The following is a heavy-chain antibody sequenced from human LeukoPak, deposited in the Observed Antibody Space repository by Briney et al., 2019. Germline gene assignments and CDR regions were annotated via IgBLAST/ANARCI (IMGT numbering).Heavy chain of an antibody. CDR1: GYTFTSYG. D-gene: IGHD3-10*01. CDR3: ARARMVRGVSVFDY. V-gene: IGHV1-18*01. Sequence: ASVKVSCKASGYTFTSYGISWVRQAPGQGLEWMGWISAYNGNTNYAQKLQGRVTMTTDTSTSTAYMELRSLRSDDTAVYYCARARMVRGVSVFDYWGQGTLVTVSS. CDR2: ISAYNGNT. J-gene: IGHJ4*02.